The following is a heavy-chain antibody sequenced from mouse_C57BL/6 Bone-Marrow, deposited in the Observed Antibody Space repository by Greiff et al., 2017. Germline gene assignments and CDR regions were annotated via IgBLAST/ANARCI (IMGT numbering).Heavy chain of an antibody. D-gene: IGHD2-4*01. CDR1: GFTFSSYG. CDR3: ARHRTMITREFAY. J-gene: IGHJ3*01. V-gene: IGHV5-6*01. Sequence: EVKLMESGGDLVKPGGSLKLSCAASGFTFSSYGMSWVRQTPDKRLEWVATISSGGSYTYYPDSVKGRFTISRDNAKNTLHLQMSSLKSEDTAMYYCARHRTMITREFAYWGQGTLVTVSA. CDR2: ISSGGSYT.